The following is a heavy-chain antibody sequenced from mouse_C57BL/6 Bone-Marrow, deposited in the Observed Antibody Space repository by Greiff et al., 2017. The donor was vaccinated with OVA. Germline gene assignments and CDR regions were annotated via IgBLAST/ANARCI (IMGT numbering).Heavy chain of an antibody. CDR1: GYAFSSSW. D-gene: IGHD1-1*01. V-gene: IGHV1-82*01. CDR2: IYPGDGDT. Sequence: VQRVESGPELVKPGASVKISCKASGYAFSSSWMNWVKQRPGKGLEWIGRIYPGDGDTNYNGKFKGKATLTADKSSRTAYMQLSSLTSEDSAVYFCARRGVVARNWYFDVWGTGTTVTVSS. J-gene: IGHJ1*03. CDR3: ARRGVVARNWYFDV.